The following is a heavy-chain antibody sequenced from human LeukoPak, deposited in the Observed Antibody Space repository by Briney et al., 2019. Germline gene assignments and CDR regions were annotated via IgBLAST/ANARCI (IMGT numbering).Heavy chain of an antibody. CDR2: ISYIGST. CDR1: DDSFSSHY. Sequence: SETLSLTCAVSDDSFSSHYWTWIRQPPGKGLEWIGYISYIGSTNYNPSLKTRVTISIDTSRNQFSLRLSSVTAADTAVYYCARDLVTVTKGFDIWGQGTMVSVSS. CDR3: ARDLVTVTKGFDI. V-gene: IGHV4-59*11. J-gene: IGHJ3*02. D-gene: IGHD4-17*01.